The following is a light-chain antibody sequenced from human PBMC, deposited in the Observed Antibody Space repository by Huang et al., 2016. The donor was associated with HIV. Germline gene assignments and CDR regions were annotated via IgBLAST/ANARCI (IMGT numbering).Light chain of an antibody. V-gene: IGKV3-11*01. CDR3: QLRSTWPGDT. CDR2: DAS. CDR1: QTVSSY. Sequence: EIVLTQYPATLSLSPGERATLSCRASQTVSSYLAGYQQKPGQAPRLLIYDASNRATGIPARFSGSGSGTDFTLTISSLEPEDFAVYYCQLRSTWPGDTFGGGTKVEIK. J-gene: IGKJ4*01.